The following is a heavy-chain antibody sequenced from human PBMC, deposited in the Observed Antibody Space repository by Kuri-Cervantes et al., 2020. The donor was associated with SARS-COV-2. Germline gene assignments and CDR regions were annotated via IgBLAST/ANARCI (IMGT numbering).Heavy chain of an antibody. V-gene: IGHV3-53*01. CDR1: GFTVSSNY. CDR2: IYSGGST. CDR3: AGGGLWFGELFVAFDI. D-gene: IGHD3-10*01. Sequence: LSLTCAASGFTVSSNYMSWVRQAPGKGLEWVSVIYSGGSTYYADSVKGRFTISRDNSKNTLYLQMNSLRAEDTAVYYCAGGGLWFGELFVAFDIWGQGTMVTVSS. J-gene: IGHJ3*02.